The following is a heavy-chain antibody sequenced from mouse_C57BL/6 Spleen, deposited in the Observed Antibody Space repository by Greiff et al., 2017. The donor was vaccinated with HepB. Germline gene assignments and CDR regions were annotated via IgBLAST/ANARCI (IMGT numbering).Heavy chain of an antibody. CDR1: GFTFSDYG. Sequence: EVQWVESGGGLVKPGGSLKLSCAASGFTFSDYGMHWVRQAPEKGLEWVAYISSGSSTIYYAGTVKGRFTISRDNAKNTLFLQMTSLRSEDTAMYYCAKNDYPYFDYWGQGTTLTVSS. J-gene: IGHJ2*01. CDR2: ISSGSSTI. D-gene: IGHD2-4*01. CDR3: AKNDYPYFDY. V-gene: IGHV5-17*01.